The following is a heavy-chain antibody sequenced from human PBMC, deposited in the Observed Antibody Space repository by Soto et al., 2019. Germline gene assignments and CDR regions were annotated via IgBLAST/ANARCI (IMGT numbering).Heavy chain of an antibody. CDR3: ARRRDSGDNSCFDY. J-gene: IGHJ4*02. CDR2: IDTDGRST. Sequence: EVQLVESGGGLVQPGGSLRLSCAASGFTFNSYWMHWVRQAPGKGLVWVSRIDTDGRSTAYADSVKGRFTISRDNAKNTLYLQMSSLTAEDMAVYYCARRRDSGDNSCFDYWGQGTLVTVSS. CDR1: GFTFNSYW. D-gene: IGHD1-20*01. V-gene: IGHV3-74*01.